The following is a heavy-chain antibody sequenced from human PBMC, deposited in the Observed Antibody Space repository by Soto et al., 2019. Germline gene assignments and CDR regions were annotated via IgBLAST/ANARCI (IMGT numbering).Heavy chain of an antibody. V-gene: IGHV3-11*01. CDR2: ISSSGTTI. CDR1: GFTFSDYY. J-gene: IGHJ4*02. Sequence: GGSLRLSCAASGFTFSDYYMSWIRQAPGKGLEWVSYISSSGTTIYYADSVKGRFTISRDNAKNSLYLQMNSLRAEDTAVYYCARDPNPWNDPLDYWGQGNLVTVSS. CDR3: ARDPNPWNDPLDY. D-gene: IGHD1-1*01.